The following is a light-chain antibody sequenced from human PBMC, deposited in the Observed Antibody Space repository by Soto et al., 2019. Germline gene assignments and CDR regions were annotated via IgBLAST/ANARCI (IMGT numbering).Light chain of an antibody. CDR2: AAS. CDR3: QQYGSSPRT. CDR1: QGISSY. Sequence: IQLTQSPASLSGSVVDIVTITCRASQGISSYLAWYQQKPGKAPKLLIYAASTLQSGVPSRFSGSGSETDFTLTISRLDPEDFAVYFCQQYGSSPRTFGQGTKVDIK. J-gene: IGKJ1*01. V-gene: IGKV1-9*01.